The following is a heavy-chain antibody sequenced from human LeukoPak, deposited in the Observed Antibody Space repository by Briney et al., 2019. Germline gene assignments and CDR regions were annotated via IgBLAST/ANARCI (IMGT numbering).Heavy chain of an antibody. CDR2: ITGRSRYI. CDR1: GFTFSSYT. V-gene: IGHV3-21*01. CDR3: ARDLFSGTYHEDF. D-gene: IGHD1-26*01. J-gene: IGHJ4*02. Sequence: GGSLRLSCAASGFTFSSYTMNWVRQAPGKGLEWVSSITGRSRYIYYADSVRGRSTISRDNAKNSLYLQMNSLRGEDTAVYYCARDLFSGTYHEDFWGQGTLVIVSS.